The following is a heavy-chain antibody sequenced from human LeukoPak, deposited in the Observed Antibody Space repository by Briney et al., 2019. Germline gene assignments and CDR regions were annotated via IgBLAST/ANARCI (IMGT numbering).Heavy chain of an antibody. V-gene: IGHV1-46*01. CDR1: GYTFTSYY. CDR2: INPSGGST. Sequence: ASVKVSRKASGYTFTSYYMHWVRQAPGQGLEWMGIINPSGGSTGYAQKFQGRVTMTRDMSTSTVYMELSSLRSEDTAVYYCARGDIGIYAFDIWGQGTMVTVSS. CDR3: ARGDIGIYAFDI. J-gene: IGHJ3*02. D-gene: IGHD5-12*01.